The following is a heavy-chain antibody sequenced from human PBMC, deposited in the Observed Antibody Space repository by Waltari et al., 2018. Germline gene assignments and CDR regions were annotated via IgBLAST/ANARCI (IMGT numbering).Heavy chain of an antibody. CDR2: INPNSGGT. J-gene: IGHJ4*02. CDR1: GYTFTGYY. D-gene: IGHD2-21*02. Sequence: QVQLVQSGAEVKKPGASVKVSCKASGYTFTGYYMHWVRQAPGQGLEWMGWINPNSGGTNYAQKFQGSVTMTRDTSISTAYMELSRLRSDDTAVYYCARLIPRRSVVTLYYFDYWGQGTLVTVSS. V-gene: IGHV1-2*02. CDR3: ARLIPRRSVVTLYYFDY.